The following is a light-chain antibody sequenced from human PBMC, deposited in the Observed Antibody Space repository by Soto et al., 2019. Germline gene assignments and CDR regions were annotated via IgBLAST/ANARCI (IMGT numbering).Light chain of an antibody. CDR2: EVD. V-gene: IGLV2-14*01. J-gene: IGLJ1*01. CDR3: SSYTTSSTRV. CDR1: TSDVGAYNY. Sequence: QSVLTQPASVSGSPGQSVSISCTGSTSDVGAYNYVAWYQHKPGKAPRLLIYEVDHRPSGVSPRFSGSKSGNTASLTISGLQTDDEADYYCSSYTTSSTRVFGPGTKVTVL.